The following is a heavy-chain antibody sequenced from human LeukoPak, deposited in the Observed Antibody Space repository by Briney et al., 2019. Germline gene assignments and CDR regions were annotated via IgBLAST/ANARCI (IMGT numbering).Heavy chain of an antibody. V-gene: IGHV4-4*07. Sequence: SETLSLTCTVSGGSISSYYWSWIRQPAGKGLEWIGRIYTSGSTNYNPSLKSRVTMSVDTSKNQFSLKLSSVTAADTAAYYCARDPRYDSSGYPTEYFDYWGQGTLVTVSS. J-gene: IGHJ4*02. CDR3: ARDPRYDSSGYPTEYFDY. CDR2: IYTSGST. CDR1: GGSISSYY. D-gene: IGHD3-22*01.